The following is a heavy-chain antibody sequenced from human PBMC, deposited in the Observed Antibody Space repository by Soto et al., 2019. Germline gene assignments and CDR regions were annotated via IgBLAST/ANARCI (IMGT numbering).Heavy chain of an antibody. V-gene: IGHV4-39*01. J-gene: IGHJ6*01. CDR1: GGSISSSSYY. D-gene: IGHD6-13*01. Sequence: PSETLSLTCTVSGGSISSSSYYWGWIRQPPGKGLEWIGSIYYSGSTYYNPSLKSRVTISVDTSKNQFSLKLSSVTAADTAVYYCAAGWAAGNDYYYYYGMDVWGQGTTVTVS. CDR2: IYYSGST. CDR3: AAGWAAGNDYYYYYGMDV.